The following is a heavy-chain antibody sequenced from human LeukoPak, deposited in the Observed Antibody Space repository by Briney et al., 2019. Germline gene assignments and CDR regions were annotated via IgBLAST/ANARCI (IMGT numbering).Heavy chain of an antibody. V-gene: IGHV1-18*01. J-gene: IGHJ3*02. CDR2: ISAYNGNT. CDR3: ARDTHYYDSSGPDAFDI. Sequence: ASVKVSCKASGYTFTSYGISWVRQAPGQGLEWMGWISAYNGNTNYAQKLQGRVTMTTDTSTSTAYMELRSLRSDDTAVYYCARDTHYYDSSGPDAFDIWGQGTMVTVSS. D-gene: IGHD3-22*01. CDR1: GYTFTSYG.